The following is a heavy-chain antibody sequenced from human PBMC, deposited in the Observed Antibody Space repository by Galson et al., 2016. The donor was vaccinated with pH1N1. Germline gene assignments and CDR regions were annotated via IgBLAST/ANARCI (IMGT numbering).Heavy chain of an antibody. V-gene: IGHV1-8*01. J-gene: IGHJ4*02. CDR1: GYTFTDYD. CDR2: MNPNNDNT. Sequence: SVKVSCKASGYTFTDYDINWVRQGTGQGLEWMGWMNPNNDNTGYAQKFQGRVTMTRNTSISTAYMELSSLRSEDTAVYYCARGGYGSGGSCSDVFDYWGQGILVTVS. CDR3: ARGGYGSGGSCSDVFDY. D-gene: IGHD2-15*01.